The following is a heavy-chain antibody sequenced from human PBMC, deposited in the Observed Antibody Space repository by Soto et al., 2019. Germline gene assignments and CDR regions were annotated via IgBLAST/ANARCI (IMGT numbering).Heavy chain of an antibody. CDR3: SRYILTTTVRYSDP. CDR1: GGGFSTYG. CDR2: IIPLLGTP. Sequence: SVEVSWKVSGGGFSTYGIGWGRQAPGQGLEWMGEIIPLLGTPNYAQRFPGRVTITADESTTTAYMELSSLRSEDSAVYYCSRYILTTTVRYSDPWGQGTLVTVSS. D-gene: IGHD4-4*01. V-gene: IGHV1-69*13. J-gene: IGHJ5*02.